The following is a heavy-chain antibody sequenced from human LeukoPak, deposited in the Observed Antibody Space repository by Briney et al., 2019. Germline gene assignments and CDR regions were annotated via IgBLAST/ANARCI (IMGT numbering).Heavy chain of an antibody. CDR3: ATTRGFRSGWYWGDAFDI. V-gene: IGHV1-24*01. D-gene: IGHD6-19*01. J-gene: IGHJ3*02. CDR1: GYTLTELS. CDR2: FDPEDGET. Sequence: ASVKVSCKVSGYTLTELSMHWVRQAPGKGLEWMGSFDPEDGETIYAQKFQGRVTMTEDTSTDTAYMELSSLRSEDTAVYYCATTRGFRSGWYWGDAFDIWGQGTMVTVSS.